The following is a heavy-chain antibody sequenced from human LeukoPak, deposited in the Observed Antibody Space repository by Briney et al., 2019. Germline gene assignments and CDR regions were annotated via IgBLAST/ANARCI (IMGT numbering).Heavy chain of an antibody. Sequence: SQTLSLTCTVSGGSISSGGYYWSWIRQPPGKGLEWIGYIYHSGSTYYNPSLKSRVTISVDRSKNQFSLKLSSVTAADTAVYYCARIGYYDILTGYYLEYFQHWGQGTLVTVSS. CDR1: GGSISSGGYY. J-gene: IGHJ1*01. CDR2: IYHSGST. V-gene: IGHV4-30-2*01. D-gene: IGHD3-9*01. CDR3: ARIGYYDILTGYYLEYFQH.